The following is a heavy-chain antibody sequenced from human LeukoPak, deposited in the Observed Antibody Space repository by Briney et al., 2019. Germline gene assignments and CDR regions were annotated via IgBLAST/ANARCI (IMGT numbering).Heavy chain of an antibody. CDR3: ANASPAERLVIGDYFDY. Sequence: GGSLRLSCAASGFTFSSYGMHWVRQAPGKGLEWVAFIRYDGSNKYYADSVKGRFTMSRDNSKNTLYLQMNSLRAEDTAVYYCANASPAERLVIGDYFDYWGQGTLVTVSS. V-gene: IGHV3-30*02. J-gene: IGHJ4*02. D-gene: IGHD3-9*01. CDR2: IRYDGSNK. CDR1: GFTFSSYG.